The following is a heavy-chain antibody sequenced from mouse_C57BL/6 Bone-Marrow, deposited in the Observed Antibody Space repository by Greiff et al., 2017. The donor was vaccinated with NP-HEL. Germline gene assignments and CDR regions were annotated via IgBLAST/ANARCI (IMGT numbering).Heavy chain of an antibody. CDR1: GFTFSDYG. CDR2: ISRGSSTI. V-gene: IGHV5-17*01. D-gene: IGHD1-1*01. J-gene: IGHJ4*01. Sequence: EVKLVESGGGLVKPGGSLKLSCAASGFTFSDYGMHWVRQAPEKGLEWVAYISRGSSTIYYVDTVKGRFTISGDTANNTLCLQKTSLRSEDTATYDCAAYYYGSSGYYAMDYWGQGTSVTVSA. CDR3: AAYYYGSSGYYAMDY.